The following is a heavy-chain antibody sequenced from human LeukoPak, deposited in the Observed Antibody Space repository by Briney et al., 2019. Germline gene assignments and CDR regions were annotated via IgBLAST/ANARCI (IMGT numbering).Heavy chain of an antibody. CDR1: GFTVSSNY. V-gene: IGHV3-53*01. J-gene: IGHJ4*02. CDR2: IYSGGST. D-gene: IGHD6-13*01. CDR3: ARDRVAAAGDHPEGLSY. Sequence: PGGSLRLSCAASGFTVSSNYMSWVRQAPGKGLEWVSVIYSGGSTYYADSVKGRFTISRGNSKNTLYLQMNSLRAEDTAVYYCARDRVAAAGDHPEGLSYWGQGTLVTVSS.